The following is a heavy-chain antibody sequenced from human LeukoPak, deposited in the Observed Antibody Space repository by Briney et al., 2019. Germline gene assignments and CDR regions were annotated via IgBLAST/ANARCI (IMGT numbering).Heavy chain of an antibody. V-gene: IGHV3-21*01. J-gene: IGHJ6*03. CDR1: GFTFSSYS. CDR2: ISSSSSYI. CDR3: ARRYSSEIYYYYYYMDV. Sequence: PGGSLRLSCAASGFTFSSYSMNWVRQAPGKGLEWVSSISSSSSYIYYADSVKGRFTISRDNAKNSLYLQMNSLRAKDTAVYYCARRYSSEIYYYYYYMDVWGKGTTVTVSS. D-gene: IGHD6-19*01.